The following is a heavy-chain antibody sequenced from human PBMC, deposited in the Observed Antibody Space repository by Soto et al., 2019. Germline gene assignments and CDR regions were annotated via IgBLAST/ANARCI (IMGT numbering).Heavy chain of an antibody. D-gene: IGHD4-17*01. CDR1: GFTFSSYA. J-gene: IGHJ4*02. V-gene: IGHV3-30-3*01. CDR2: ISYDGSNK. Sequence: QVQLVESGGGVVQPGRSLRLSCAASGFTFSSYAMHWVRQAPGKGLEWVAVISYDGSNKYYADSVKGRFTISRDNSKNTLYLQMNSLRAEDTAVYYCARGEGRPYPPDGGWGQGTLVTVSS. CDR3: ARGEGRPYPPDGG.